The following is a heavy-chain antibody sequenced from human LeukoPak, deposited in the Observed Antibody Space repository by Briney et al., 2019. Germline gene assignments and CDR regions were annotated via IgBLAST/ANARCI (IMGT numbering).Heavy chain of an antibody. J-gene: IGHJ4*02. CDR1: GFTFSSYS. CDR3: ANPPTVTSFHY. D-gene: IGHD4-11*01. V-gene: IGHV3-21*04. Sequence: GGSLRLSCAGSGFTFSSYSMNWVRQAPGKGLEWVSSISSSSSYIYYADSVKGRFTISRDNSKNTLYLQMNSLRAEDTAIYYCANPPTVTSFHYWGQGTLVTVSS. CDR2: ISSSSSYI.